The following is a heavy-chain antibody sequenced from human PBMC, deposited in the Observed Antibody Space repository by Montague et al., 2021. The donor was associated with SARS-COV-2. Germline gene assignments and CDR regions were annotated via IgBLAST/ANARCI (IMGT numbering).Heavy chain of an antibody. Sequence: SETRSLTCTVSGGSISSSSYYWGWIRQPPGKGLEWIGSIYYSGSTYYNPSLKSRVTISVDTSKNQFSLKLSSVTAADTAVYYYARRVVGGWYATTPENDYWGQGTLVTVSS. CDR1: GGSISSSSYY. D-gene: IGHD6-19*01. CDR3: ARRVVGGWYATTPENDY. CDR2: IYYSGST. J-gene: IGHJ4*02. V-gene: IGHV4-39*01.